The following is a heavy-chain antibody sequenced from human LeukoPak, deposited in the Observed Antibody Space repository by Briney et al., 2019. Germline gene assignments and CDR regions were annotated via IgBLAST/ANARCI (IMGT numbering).Heavy chain of an antibody. D-gene: IGHD3-3*01. Sequence: GGSLRLSCAASGFIFSSYAMSWVRQAPGKGLEWVSTISGSGGSTYYADSVKGRFTISRDNSKNTLYLQMNSLRAEDTAVYYCAKAASGYDFWSGYYRESFWDYWGQGTLVTVSS. V-gene: IGHV3-23*01. CDR1: GFIFSSYA. CDR3: AKAASGYDFWSGYYRESFWDY. CDR2: ISGSGGST. J-gene: IGHJ4*02.